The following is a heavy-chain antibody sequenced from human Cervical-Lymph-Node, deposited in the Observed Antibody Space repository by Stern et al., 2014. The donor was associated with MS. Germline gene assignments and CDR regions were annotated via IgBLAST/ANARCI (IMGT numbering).Heavy chain of an antibody. D-gene: IGHD1-1*01. V-gene: IGHV3-53*01. J-gene: IGHJ4*02. CDR3: ARDTSSPERSDW. CDR1: GFTARRDS. CDR2: RTNVGST. Sequence: EVQLVAPGGGVTQPGGSLRLSCTASGFTARRDSMTSVRQAPGKGLAWVSLRTNVGSTFYTDSVKGRFTISRDDSKNPVYLHMTSLRAEDTAMYYCARDTSSPERSDWWGQGTLVTVSS.